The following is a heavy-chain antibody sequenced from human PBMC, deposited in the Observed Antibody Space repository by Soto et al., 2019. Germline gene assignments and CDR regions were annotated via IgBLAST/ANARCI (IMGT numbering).Heavy chain of an antibody. CDR2: ISAYNGNT. J-gene: IGHJ5*02. D-gene: IGHD6-6*01. CDR1: GYTFTSYG. CDR3: ARDDSRQLDDWFDP. Sequence: QVQLVQSGAEVKKPGASVKVSCKASGYTFTSYGISWVRQAPGQGLEWMGWISAYNGNTNYAQKLQGRVTMTTDTRTRSAEMELRSLLSDGTAVDYCARDDSRQLDDWFDPWGQGTLVTVSS. V-gene: IGHV1-18*04.